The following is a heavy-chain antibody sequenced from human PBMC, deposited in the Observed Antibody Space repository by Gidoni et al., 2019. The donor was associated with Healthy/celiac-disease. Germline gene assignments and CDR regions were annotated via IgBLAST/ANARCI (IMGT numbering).Heavy chain of an antibody. CDR1: GFTFDDYA. D-gene: IGHD3-3*01. CDR2: ISWNSGSI. V-gene: IGHV3-9*01. Sequence: EVQLVESGGGLVQPGRSLRLSCAASGFTFDDYAMHWVRQAPGKGLEWVSGISWNSGSIGYADSVKGRFTISRDNAKNSLYLQMNSLRAEDTALYYCAKPFRDYDFWSGYSDWGQGTLVTVSS. J-gene: IGHJ4*02. CDR3: AKPFRDYDFWSGYSD.